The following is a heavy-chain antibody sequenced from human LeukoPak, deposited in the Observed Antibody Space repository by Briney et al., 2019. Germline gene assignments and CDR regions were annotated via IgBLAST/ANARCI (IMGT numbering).Heavy chain of an antibody. Sequence: SETLPLTCTVSGGSISSYYWSWIRQPPGKGLEWIGYIYYSGSTNYNPSLKSRVTISVDTSKNQFSLKLSSVTAADTAVYYCARGGDFWSGYCFDYWGQGTLVTVSS. CDR3: ARGGDFWSGYCFDY. D-gene: IGHD3-3*01. CDR2: IYYSGST. CDR1: GGSISSYY. J-gene: IGHJ4*02. V-gene: IGHV4-59*01.